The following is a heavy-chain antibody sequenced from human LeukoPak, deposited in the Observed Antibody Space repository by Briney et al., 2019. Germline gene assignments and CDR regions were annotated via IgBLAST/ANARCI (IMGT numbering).Heavy chain of an antibody. CDR3: ARDRLGDYDHSGYYDK. CDR1: GFTFSDYY. Sequence: PGGSLRLSCAASGFTFSDYYMSWIRQAPGKRLEWVSYICYSGRTIYYADSVKRRFTISRDNAKNSVYLQLNNLGAEDTAVYYCARDRLGDYDHSGYYDKWGQGALVTVSS. V-gene: IGHV3-11*01. J-gene: IGHJ4*02. D-gene: IGHD3-22*01. CDR2: ICYSGRTI.